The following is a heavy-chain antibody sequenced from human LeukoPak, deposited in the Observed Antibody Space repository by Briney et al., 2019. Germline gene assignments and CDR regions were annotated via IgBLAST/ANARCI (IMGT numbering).Heavy chain of an antibody. CDR3: AKSRGSGTGSYFDY. V-gene: IGHV3-30*02. D-gene: IGHD2-15*01. CDR1: AFAFSNHG. Sequence: PGGSLRLSCAASAFAFSNHGMHWIRQAPGRGLEWVAFIRYDGNNKYYADSVKGRFTISRDNSKNTLYLQMNSLRAEDTAVYYCAKSRGSGTGSYFDYWGQGTLVTVSS. CDR2: IRYDGNNK. J-gene: IGHJ4*02.